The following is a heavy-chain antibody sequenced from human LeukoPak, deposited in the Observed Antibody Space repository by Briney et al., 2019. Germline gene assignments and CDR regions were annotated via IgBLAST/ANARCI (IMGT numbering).Heavy chain of an antibody. J-gene: IGHJ2*01. CDR1: GFTLSQYG. Sequence: GGSLRLSCKASGFTLSQYGLHWVRQAPGTGLEWGAFIPSDGSGRFHADSVKGRFSISKDDTKHTLYLQMNSLRAEGTALYYCVKSGYTSGSYWYFDLWGRGTLVTVSS. CDR2: IPSDGSGR. V-gene: IGHV3-30*02. D-gene: IGHD3-10*01. CDR3: VKSGYTSGSYWYFDL.